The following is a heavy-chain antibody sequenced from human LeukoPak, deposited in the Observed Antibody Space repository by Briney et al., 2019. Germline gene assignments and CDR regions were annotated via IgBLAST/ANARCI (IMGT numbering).Heavy chain of an antibody. CDR1: GFTFSSYT. Sequence: GGSLRLSCAASGFTFSSYTMHWVRQAPGKGLEWVAVISYDGSNKYYADSVKGRFTISRDNSKNTLYLQMNSLRAEDTAVYYCANPDSTYGYSYGSYYFDYWGQGTLVTVSS. J-gene: IGHJ4*02. D-gene: IGHD5-18*01. V-gene: IGHV3-30-3*01. CDR3: ANPDSTYGYSYGSYYFDY. CDR2: ISYDGSNK.